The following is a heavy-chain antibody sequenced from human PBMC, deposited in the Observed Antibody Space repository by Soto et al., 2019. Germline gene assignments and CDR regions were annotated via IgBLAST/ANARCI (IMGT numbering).Heavy chain of an antibody. CDR1: GFTFSSYS. D-gene: IGHD3-22*01. V-gene: IGHV3-48*02. J-gene: IGHJ4*02. CDR2: ISSSSSII. Sequence: GGLLRLSCAASGFTFSSYSMNWVRQAPGKGLEWVSYISSSSSIIYYADSVKGRFTISRDSAKNSLYLQMNSLRDEDTAVYYCARDRYDSSGSPDYWGQGTLVTVSS. CDR3: ARDRYDSSGSPDY.